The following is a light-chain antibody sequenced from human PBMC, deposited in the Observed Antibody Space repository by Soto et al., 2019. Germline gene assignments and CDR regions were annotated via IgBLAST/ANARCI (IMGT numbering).Light chain of an antibody. CDR3: QQYGMSPWT. Sequence: DIVLTQSPGTLSLSPGERATLSCRASQSISYIYLAWYQHRPGQAPRLLIYGASSRATGIPDRFSGRGSGTDFTLTISRLEPEDFAVYYCQQYGMSPWTFGQGTKVEI. J-gene: IGKJ1*01. CDR2: GAS. V-gene: IGKV3-20*01. CDR1: QSISYIY.